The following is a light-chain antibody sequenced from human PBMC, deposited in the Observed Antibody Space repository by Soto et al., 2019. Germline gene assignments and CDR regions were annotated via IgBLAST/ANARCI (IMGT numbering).Light chain of an antibody. CDR1: QSVSGSF. CDR3: QQYGLSPLT. V-gene: IGKV3-20*01. J-gene: IGKJ4*02. Sequence: EIVLTQSPGTLSLSPGERATLSCRASQSVSGSFLAWYHQKPGQAPRLLIYGASTRATGIPDRFSGSGSGTDFTLTISRLEPEDFAVYYCQQYGLSPLTFGGGTKVEIK. CDR2: GAS.